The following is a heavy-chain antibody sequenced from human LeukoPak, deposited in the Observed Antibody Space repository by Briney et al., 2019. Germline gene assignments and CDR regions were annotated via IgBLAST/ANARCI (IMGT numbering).Heavy chain of an antibody. D-gene: IGHD1-26*01. V-gene: IGHV4-31*03. CDR1: GGSIRRGDYY. Sequence: PSETLSLTCTVSGGSIRRGDYYWTWIRQHPGKGLEWIGYIYYSGSTYHNPSLTGRVTISVDTSIDQFSLKLSSVTAADTAVYYCARGERGTYLYYFDYWGQGTLVTVSS. CDR2: IYYSGST. CDR3: ARGERGTYLYYFDY. J-gene: IGHJ4*02.